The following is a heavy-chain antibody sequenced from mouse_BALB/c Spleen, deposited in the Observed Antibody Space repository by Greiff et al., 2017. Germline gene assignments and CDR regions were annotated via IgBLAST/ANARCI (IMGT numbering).Heavy chain of an antibody. Sequence: EVQGVESGGGLVQPGGSRKLSCAASGFTFSSFGMHWVRQAPEKGLEWVAYISSGSSTIYYADTVKGRFTISRDNPKNTLFLQMTSLRSEDTAMYYCARFRTVVDAMDYWGQGTSVTVSS. CDR2: ISSGSSTI. D-gene: IGHD1-1*01. V-gene: IGHV5-17*02. CDR3: ARFRTVVDAMDY. J-gene: IGHJ4*01. CDR1: GFTFSSFG.